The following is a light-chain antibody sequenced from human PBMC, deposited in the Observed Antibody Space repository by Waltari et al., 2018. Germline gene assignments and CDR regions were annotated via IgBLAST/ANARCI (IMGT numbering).Light chain of an antibody. CDR3: QQFDTTPSYT. Sequence: DIVMTQSPDPLAVSLGERATINCKSSQRALSSSNNKNYLAWYQQKPGQPAKLLIYWASTRVSGVPDRFSGSGSGTDFTLTISSLQAEDVAVYYCQQFDTTPSYTFGQGTKLEIK. CDR1: QRALSSSNNKNY. J-gene: IGKJ2*01. CDR2: WAS. V-gene: IGKV4-1*01.